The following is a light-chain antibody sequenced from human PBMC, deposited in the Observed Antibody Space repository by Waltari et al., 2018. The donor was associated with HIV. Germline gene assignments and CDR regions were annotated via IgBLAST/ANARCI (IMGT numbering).Light chain of an antibody. CDR3: ASWDDALSSWL. CDR1: SSNVGKYY. J-gene: IGLJ2*01. Sequence: QSGLSQPPSTSRPPGQRVVIPCSGRSSNVGKYYVSCFQPLPGAAPRLLIYRNDRRPSGIPDRFTAAKSGTSASLVISGLRSDDEAEYFCASWDDALSSWLFGGGTKLTVL. V-gene: IGLV1-47*01. CDR2: RND.